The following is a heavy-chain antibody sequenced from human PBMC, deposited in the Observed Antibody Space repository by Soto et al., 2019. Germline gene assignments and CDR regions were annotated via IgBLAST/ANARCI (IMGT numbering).Heavy chain of an antibody. D-gene: IGHD5-18*01. Sequence: ASVKVSCKASNYTFTSHGISWVRQAPGQGLEWMGWISAYNGNTNYAQKLQGRVTMTTDTSTSTAYMDLRSLRSDDTAVYYCARDREDGYSAASPFDYWGQGTLVTVSS. CDR2: ISAYNGNT. CDR3: ARDREDGYSAASPFDY. V-gene: IGHV1-18*01. J-gene: IGHJ4*02. CDR1: NYTFTSHG.